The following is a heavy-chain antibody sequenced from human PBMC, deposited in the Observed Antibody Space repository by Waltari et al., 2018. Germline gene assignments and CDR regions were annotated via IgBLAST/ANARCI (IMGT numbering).Heavy chain of an antibody. D-gene: IGHD5-18*01. CDR1: GGSISSYY. CDR3: ARDRYSHRGLDV. J-gene: IGHJ6*02. V-gene: IGHV4-59*01. CDR2: IYSSGRT. Sequence: QVQLQESGPGLVKPSETLSLTCTVSGGSISSYYWSWIRQPPGKGLEWIGYIYSSGRTNYNPSRKRRVTISVDTSKNQFSLKLSSVTAADTAVYYCARDRYSHRGLDVWGQGTTVTVSS.